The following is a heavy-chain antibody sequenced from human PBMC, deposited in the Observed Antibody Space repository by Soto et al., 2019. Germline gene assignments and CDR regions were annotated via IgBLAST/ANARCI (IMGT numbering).Heavy chain of an antibody. D-gene: IGHD3-10*01. CDR2: IRYSGST. Sequence: SETLSLTCTVSGGSVSSYYWTWIRKPPGKGLEWIGYIRYSGSTNYNPSLKSRVSISVDTSKTQFSLDLSSVTAADTAVYYCARGDYYFVSGTYYGFDLWGQGILVTVSS. CDR3: ARGDYYFVSGTYYGFDL. CDR1: GGSVSSYY. V-gene: IGHV4-59*02. J-gene: IGHJ4*02.